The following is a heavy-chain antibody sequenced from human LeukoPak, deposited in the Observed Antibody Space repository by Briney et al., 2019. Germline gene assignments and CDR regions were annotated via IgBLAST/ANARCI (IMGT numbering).Heavy chain of an antibody. Sequence: GGSLRLSCAASGFTFSSYEMNWVRQAPGKGLEWVSYTTDSGSTIYYADSVKGRFTISRDNAKNSLYLQMNSLRAEDTAVYYCASSRGSWPDYFDYWGQGTLVTVSS. V-gene: IGHV3-48*03. CDR1: GFTFSSYE. CDR3: ASSRGSWPDYFDY. J-gene: IGHJ4*02. CDR2: TTDSGSTI. D-gene: IGHD6-13*01.